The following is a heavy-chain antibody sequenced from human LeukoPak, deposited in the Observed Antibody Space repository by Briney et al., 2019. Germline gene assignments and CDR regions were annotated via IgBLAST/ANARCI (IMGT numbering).Heavy chain of an antibody. D-gene: IGHD3-10*01. CDR3: AKAFTYYSGSGSYFDY. J-gene: IGHJ4*02. Sequence: SGGSLRLSCAAFEFTFSSYAMGWVRQAPGKGLEWVSGISASGGSAYYADSVKGRFTISRDNSKNTLCMQMNSLRAADTALYYCAKAFTYYSGSGSYFDYWGQGTLVTVSS. CDR1: EFTFSSYA. V-gene: IGHV3-23*01. CDR2: ISASGGSA.